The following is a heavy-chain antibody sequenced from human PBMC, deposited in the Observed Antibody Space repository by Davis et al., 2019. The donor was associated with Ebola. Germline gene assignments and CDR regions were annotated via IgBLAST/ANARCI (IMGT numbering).Heavy chain of an antibody. CDR3: ARQPGAGWFDP. V-gene: IGHV5-51*01. D-gene: IGHD7-27*01. CDR1: GYSFTSGC. CDR2: ISPGDSDT. J-gene: IGHJ5*02. Sequence: KVSCKASGYSFTSGCIGWVRQMPGKGLEWMAIISPGDSDTRYSPSFQGRVTMSVDKSISTAYLQWSSLEASDTAMYYCARQPGAGWFDPWGQGTLVIVSS.